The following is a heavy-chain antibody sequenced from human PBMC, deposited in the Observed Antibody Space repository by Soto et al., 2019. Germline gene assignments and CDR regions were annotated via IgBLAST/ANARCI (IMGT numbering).Heavy chain of an antibody. V-gene: IGHV1-2*04. CDR3: ARASGQSGSYDFWNTYYYGMDV. Sequence: ASVKVSCKASGYTFTGYYMHWVRQAPGQGLEWMGWINPNSGGTNYAQKFQGWVTMTRDTSISTAYMELSRLRSDDTAVYYCARASGQSGSYDFWNTYYYGMDVWGQGTTVTVSS. D-gene: IGHD3-3*01. J-gene: IGHJ6*02. CDR2: INPNSGGT. CDR1: GYTFTGYY.